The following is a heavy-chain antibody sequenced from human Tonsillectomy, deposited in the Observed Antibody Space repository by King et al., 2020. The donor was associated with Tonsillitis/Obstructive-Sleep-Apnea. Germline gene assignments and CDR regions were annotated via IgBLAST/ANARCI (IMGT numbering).Heavy chain of an antibody. CDR2: ISDSGGST. J-gene: IGHJ4*02. Sequence: VQLVESGGDLVQPGGSLRLSCAVSGFTFSSYAMTWVRQAPGKGLEWVSVISDSGGSTDYADSVKGRFTISRGNFKNTLYLQMNSLRAADTAVYYCAKLYGGNSGSHFDYWGQGTLVTVSS. CDR3: AKLYGGNSGSHFDY. D-gene: IGHD4-23*01. V-gene: IGHV3-23*04. CDR1: GFTFSSYA.